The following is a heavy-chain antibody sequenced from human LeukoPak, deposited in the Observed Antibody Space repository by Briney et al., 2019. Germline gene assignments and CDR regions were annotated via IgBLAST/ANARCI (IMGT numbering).Heavy chain of an antibody. V-gene: IGHV1-2*02. CDR2: INPNSGGT. Sequence: ASVKVSCKTSGYTFTGYYMHWVRQAPGQGLEWMGWINPNSGGTNYAQKFQGRVTMTRDTSISTAYMELSRLRSDDTAVYYCAREGNYDSSTGAFDIWGQGTMVTVSS. D-gene: IGHD3-22*01. CDR3: AREGNYDSSTGAFDI. CDR1: GYTFTGYY. J-gene: IGHJ3*02.